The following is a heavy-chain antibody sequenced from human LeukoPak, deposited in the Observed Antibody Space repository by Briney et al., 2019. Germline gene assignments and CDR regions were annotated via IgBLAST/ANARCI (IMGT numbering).Heavy chain of an antibody. D-gene: IGHD2-2*01. J-gene: IGHJ5*02. CDR3: ARGYLGYCSSTSCSGFDP. Sequence: SETLSLTCAVYGGSFSGYYWSWIRQPPGKGLEWIGEINHSGSTNYNPSLKSRVTISVDTSKNQFSLRLSSVTAADTAVYYCARGYLGYCSSTSCSGFDPWGQGTLVTVSS. V-gene: IGHV4-34*01. CDR2: INHSGST. CDR1: GGSFSGYY.